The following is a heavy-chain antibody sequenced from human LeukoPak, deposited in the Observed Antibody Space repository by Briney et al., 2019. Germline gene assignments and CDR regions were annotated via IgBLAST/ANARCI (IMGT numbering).Heavy chain of an antibody. Sequence: SETLSLTCTVSGGSISSYYWSWIRQPPGKGLEWTGYIYYSGSTNYNPSLKSRVTISVDTSKNQFSLKLSSVTAADTAVYYCARAGREQPPDYWGQGTLVTVSS. CDR1: GGSISSYY. J-gene: IGHJ4*02. V-gene: IGHV4-59*01. CDR2: IYYSGST. D-gene: IGHD1-26*01. CDR3: ARAGREQPPDY.